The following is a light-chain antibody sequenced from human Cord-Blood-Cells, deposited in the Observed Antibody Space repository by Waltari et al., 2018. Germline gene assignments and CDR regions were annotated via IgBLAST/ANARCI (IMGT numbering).Light chain of an antibody. V-gene: IGLV1-47*01. J-gene: IGLJ3*02. Sequence: QSVLTQPPSASGTPGQRVTISCSGSSSNIGSNYVYWYQQLPGTAPKLLIYRNNQRPSGVPDRFSGSTSGTSASLAISGLRSEDEADYYCAAWDDSLSVWVFGGGTKLPVL. CDR1: SSNIGSNY. CDR2: RNN. CDR3: AAWDDSLSVWV.